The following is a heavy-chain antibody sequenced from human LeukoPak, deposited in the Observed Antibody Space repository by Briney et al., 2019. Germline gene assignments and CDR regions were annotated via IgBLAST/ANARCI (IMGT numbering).Heavy chain of an antibody. CDR3: ARDLNWETY. CDR1: GFTFSSYW. V-gene: IGHV3-7*01. D-gene: IGHD7-27*01. Sequence: GGSLRLPCVASGFTFSSYWMTWVRQAPGKGLEWVANIKTDGSLIYYVDSVKGRFTISRDNAKNSLYLQMNSLRVGDTAVYYCARDLNWETYWGQGTLVSVSS. CDR2: IKTDGSLI. J-gene: IGHJ4*02.